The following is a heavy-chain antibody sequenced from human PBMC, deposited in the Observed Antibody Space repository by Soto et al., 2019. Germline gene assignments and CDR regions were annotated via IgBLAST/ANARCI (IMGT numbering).Heavy chain of an antibody. CDR3: ASRYDSSDY. CDR1: GGTFSSYT. CDR2: IIPILGIA. V-gene: IGHV1-69*02. Sequence: QVQLVQSGAEVKKPGSSVKVSCKASGGTFSSYTISWVRQAPGQGLEWMGRIIPILGIANYAQKFQGRVTITADKSTSTAYMELGSLRSEDTALYYCASRYDSSDYWGQGTLVTVSS. D-gene: IGHD3-22*01. J-gene: IGHJ4*02.